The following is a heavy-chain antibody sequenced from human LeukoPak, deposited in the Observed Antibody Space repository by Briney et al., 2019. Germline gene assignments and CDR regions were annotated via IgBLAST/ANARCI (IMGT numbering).Heavy chain of an antibody. Sequence: PGGSLRLSCAASGFTFSNYAMSWVRQAPGKGLEWVSSITGGGTRAYYADSVKGRFTISRDNSGYTLHLQMNSLRAEDTAVYYCASRSSIVAATVLFDYWGQGTLVIVSS. D-gene: IGHD6-13*01. V-gene: IGHV3-23*01. CDR3: ASRSSIVAATVLFDY. J-gene: IGHJ4*02. CDR2: ITGGGTRA. CDR1: GFTFSNYA.